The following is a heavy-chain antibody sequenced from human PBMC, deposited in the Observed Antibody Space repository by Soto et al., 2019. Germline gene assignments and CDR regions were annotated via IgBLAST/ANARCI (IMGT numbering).Heavy chain of an antibody. J-gene: IGHJ4*02. V-gene: IGHV3-23*01. CDR3: AKAGFSGGWSPSYFDY. CDR2: MSGTGGST. Sequence: EVQLLESGGGLVQPGRSLRLSCAASGFTFSSYAMNWVRQAPGKGLEWVSAMSGTGGSTYYADSVKGRFTISRDNSKNTLYLQMTSLRVEDAAVFYCAKAGFSGGWSPSYFDYWGQGTLVSVSS. CDR1: GFTFSSYA. D-gene: IGHD6-19*01.